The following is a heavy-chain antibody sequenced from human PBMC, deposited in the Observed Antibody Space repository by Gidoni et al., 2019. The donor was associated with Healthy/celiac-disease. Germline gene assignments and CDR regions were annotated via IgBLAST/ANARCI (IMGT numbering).Heavy chain of an antibody. Sequence: QAQLVQSGAEVKKPGSSVKVSCKASGGTFSSYAISWVRQAPGQGLEWMGGIIPIFGTANYAQKFQGRGTITADESTSTAYMELSSLRSEDTAVYYCARRHGSGSYYNRDYYYGMDVWGQGTTVTVSS. V-gene: IGHV1-69*01. D-gene: IGHD3-10*01. CDR1: GGTFSSYA. CDR3: ARRHGSGSYYNRDYYYGMDV. CDR2: IIPIFGTA. J-gene: IGHJ6*02.